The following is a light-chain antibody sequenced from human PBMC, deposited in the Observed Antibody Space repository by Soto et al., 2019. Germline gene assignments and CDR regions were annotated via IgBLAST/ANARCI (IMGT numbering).Light chain of an antibody. CDR3: QQYNSYSPTWT. CDR1: QSISSW. J-gene: IGKJ1*01. Sequence: GDRVTITCRASQSISSWLAWYQQKPGKAPKLLIYDASSLESGVPSRFSGSGSGTEFTLTSSLQPDDFATYYCQQYNSYSPTWTFGQGTKVEIK. CDR2: DAS. V-gene: IGKV1-5*01.